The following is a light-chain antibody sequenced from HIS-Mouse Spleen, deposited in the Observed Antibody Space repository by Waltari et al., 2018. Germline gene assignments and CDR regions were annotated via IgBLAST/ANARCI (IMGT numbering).Light chain of an antibody. J-gene: IGLJ1*01. CDR2: DVS. V-gene: IGLV2-14*03. Sequence: QSALTQPASVSGSPGQSITISCTGTSSDVGGYNYVSWYQQHPGKAPKLMIYDVSNLPPGVSNRISGSKSGNTASLAISVLKAEDEADYYCSSYTSSSTYVFGTGTKVTVL. CDR3: SSYTSSSTYV. CDR1: SSDVGGYNY.